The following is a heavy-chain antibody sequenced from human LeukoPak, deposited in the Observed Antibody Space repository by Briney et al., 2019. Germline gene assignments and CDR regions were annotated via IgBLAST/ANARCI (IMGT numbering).Heavy chain of an antibody. D-gene: IGHD2-2*01. CDR3: AREGVVVPAAIGCYMDV. J-gene: IGHJ6*03. CDR2: ISAYNGNT. Sequence: GASVKVSCKASGYTFTSYGISWVRQAPGQGLEWMGWISAYNGNTNYAQKFQGRVTMTRDTSISTAYMELSRLRSDDTAVYYCAREGVVVPAAIGCYMDVWGKGTTVTISS. V-gene: IGHV1-18*01. CDR1: GYTFTSYG.